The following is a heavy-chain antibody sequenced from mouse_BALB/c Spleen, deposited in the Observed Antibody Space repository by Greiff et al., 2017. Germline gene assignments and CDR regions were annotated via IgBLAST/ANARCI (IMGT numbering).Heavy chain of an antibody. CDR1: GFTFSSFG. V-gene: IGHV5-17*02. J-gene: IGHJ1*01. CDR2: ISSGSSTI. Sequence: EVQLQESGGGLVQPGGSRKLSCAASGFTFSSFGMHWVRQAPEKGLEWVAYISSGSSTIYYADTVKGRFTISRDNPKNTLFLQMTSLRSEDTAMYYCARDYYGSSPWYFDVWGAGTTVTVSS. D-gene: IGHD1-1*01. CDR3: ARDYYGSSPWYFDV.